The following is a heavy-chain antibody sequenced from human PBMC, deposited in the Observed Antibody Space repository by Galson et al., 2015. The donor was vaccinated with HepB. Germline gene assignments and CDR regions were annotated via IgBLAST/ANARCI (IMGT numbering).Heavy chain of an antibody. D-gene: IGHD6-6*01. CDR3: AKNRLSVILARPGEYNYHSLDA. CDR2: ISGSGGGT. Sequence: SLRLSCAASGFRFISYAMTWVRQAPGKGLEWVSGISGSGGGTHYVDSVKGRFTISRDNSKNTLYLQMNSLRVEDTAVYYCAKNRLSVILARPGEYNYHSLDAWGQGTTVTVSS. V-gene: IGHV3-23*01. CDR1: GFRFISYA. J-gene: IGHJ6*02.